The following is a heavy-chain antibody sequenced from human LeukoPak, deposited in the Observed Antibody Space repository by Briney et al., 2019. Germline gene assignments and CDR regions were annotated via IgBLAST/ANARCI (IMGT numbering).Heavy chain of an antibody. D-gene: IGHD4-23*01. V-gene: IGHV4-30-4*01. CDR3: ARAGGNSGYFDY. CDR2: IYYSGST. Sequence: PSETLSLTCTVSGGSISSGDYYWSWIRQPPGKGLEWIGYIYYSGSTYYNPSLKSRVTISVDTSKNQFSLKLSSVTAADTAVYYCARAGGNSGYFDYWGQGTLVTVSS. CDR1: GGSISSGDYY. J-gene: IGHJ4*02.